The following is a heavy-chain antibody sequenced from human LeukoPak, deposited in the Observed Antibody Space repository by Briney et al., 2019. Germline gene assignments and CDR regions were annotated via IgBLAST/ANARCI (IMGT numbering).Heavy chain of an antibody. J-gene: IGHJ4*02. CDR2: INPNSGGT. Sequence: GASVNVSCKASGYTFTGYYMHWVRQAPGQGLEWMGRINPNSGGTNYAQKFQGWVTMTRDTSISTAYMELSRLRSDDTAVYYCARAPLDTMVRGGGTYYFDYWGQGTLVTVSS. CDR3: ARAPLDTMVRGGGTYYFDY. CDR1: GYTFTGYY. D-gene: IGHD3-10*01. V-gene: IGHV1-2*04.